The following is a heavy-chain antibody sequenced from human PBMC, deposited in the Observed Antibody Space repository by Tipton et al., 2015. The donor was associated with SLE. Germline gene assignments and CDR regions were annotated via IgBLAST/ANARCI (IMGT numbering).Heavy chain of an antibody. V-gene: IGHV4-39*07. CDR3: ARHGSRYSYGIYGMDV. CDR1: GGSISSSSYY. D-gene: IGHD5-18*01. Sequence: TLSLTCTVSGGSISSSSYYWGWIRQPPGKGLEWIGSIYYSGSTYYNPSLKSRVTISVDTSKNQFSLKLSSVTAADTAVYYCARHGSRYSYGIYGMDVWGQGTTVTVPS. J-gene: IGHJ6*02. CDR2: IYYSGST.